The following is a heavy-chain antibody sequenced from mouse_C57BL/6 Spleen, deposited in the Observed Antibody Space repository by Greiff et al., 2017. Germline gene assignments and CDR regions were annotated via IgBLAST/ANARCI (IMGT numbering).Heavy chain of an antibody. D-gene: IGHD1-1*01. CDR2: ISDGGSYT. Sequence: EVKLVESGGGLVKPGGSLKLSCAASGFTFSSYAMSWVRQTPEKRLEWVATISDGGSYTYYPDNVKGRFTISRDNAKNNLYLQMSHLKSEDTAMYYCARDGYGSSYDWYFEVWGTGTTVTVSS. V-gene: IGHV5-4*01. J-gene: IGHJ1*03. CDR3: ARDGYGSSYDWYFEV. CDR1: GFTFSSYA.